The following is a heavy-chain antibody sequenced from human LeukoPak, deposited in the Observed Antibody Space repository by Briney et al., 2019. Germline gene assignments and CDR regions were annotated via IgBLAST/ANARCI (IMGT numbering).Heavy chain of an antibody. Sequence: GGSLRLSCAASGFTFSSYSMNWVRQAPGKGLEWVSSISSSSSYIYYADSVKGRFTISRDNAKNSLYLQMNSLRAEDTAVYYCARDRVRKSSSRADYRGQGTLVTVSS. D-gene: IGHD6-13*01. CDR3: ARDRVRKSSSRADY. V-gene: IGHV3-21*01. CDR2: ISSSSSYI. CDR1: GFTFSSYS. J-gene: IGHJ4*02.